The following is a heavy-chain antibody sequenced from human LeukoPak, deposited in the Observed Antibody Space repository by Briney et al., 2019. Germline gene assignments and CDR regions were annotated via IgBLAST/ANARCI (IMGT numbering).Heavy chain of an antibody. CDR1: GFTFSNYW. Sequence: GGSLRLSCAASGFTFSNYWMSWVRQAPGKGPEWVANIKQDGSEQYYVDPVKGRFTISRDNAKNSLYLQMNSLRDEDTAVYYCARMGSGHDWSLFDYWGQGTLVTVSS. CDR2: IKQDGSEQ. CDR3: ARMGSGHDWSLFDY. V-gene: IGHV3-7*03. D-gene: IGHD5-12*01. J-gene: IGHJ4*02.